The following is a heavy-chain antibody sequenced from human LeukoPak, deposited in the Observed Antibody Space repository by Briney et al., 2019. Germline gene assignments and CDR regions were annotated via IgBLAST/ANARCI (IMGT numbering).Heavy chain of an antibody. CDR3: ARDRGAGFDY. CDR1: GGSISSYY. J-gene: IGHJ4*02. Sequence: SETLSLTCTVSGGSISSYYWSWIRQPPGKGLEWIGYIYYSGSTNYNASLKSRVTISVDASKNQFSLKLSSVTAADTAVYYCARDRGAGFDYWGEGTLVTASP. D-gene: IGHD1-26*01. CDR2: IYYSGST. V-gene: IGHV4-59*01.